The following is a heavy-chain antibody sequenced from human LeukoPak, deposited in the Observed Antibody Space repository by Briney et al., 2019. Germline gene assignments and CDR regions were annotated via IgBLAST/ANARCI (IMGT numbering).Heavy chain of an antibody. CDR3: ASFPGTSRFGD. CDR2: IYYSGST. Sequence: SETLSLTCTVSGGSISSYYWSWIRQPPGKGLEWIGYIYYSGSTNHNPSLKSRVTISVDTSKNHFSLRLSSVTAADTAAYYCASFPGTSRFGDWGQGTLVTVSS. CDR1: GGSISSYY. D-gene: IGHD1-26*01. J-gene: IGHJ4*02. V-gene: IGHV4-59*01.